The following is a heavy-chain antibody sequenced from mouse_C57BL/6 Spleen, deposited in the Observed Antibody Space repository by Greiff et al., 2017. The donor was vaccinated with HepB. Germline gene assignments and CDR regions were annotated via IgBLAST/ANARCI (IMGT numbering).Heavy chain of an antibody. V-gene: IGHV3-1*01. J-gene: IGHJ1*03. CDR1: GYSITSGYD. Sequence: DVQLQESGPGMVKPSQSLSLTCTVTGYSITSGYDWHWIRHFPGNKLEWMGYISYSGSTNYNPSLKSRISITHDTSKNHFFLKLNSVTTEDTATYYCASYSNSRGYFDVWGTGTTDTVSS. CDR3: ASYSNSRGYFDV. D-gene: IGHD2-5*01. CDR2: ISYSGST.